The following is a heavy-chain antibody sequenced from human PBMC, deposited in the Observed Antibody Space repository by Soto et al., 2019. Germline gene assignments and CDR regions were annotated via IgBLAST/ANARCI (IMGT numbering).Heavy chain of an antibody. J-gene: IGHJ4*02. CDR2: IYYTGST. CDR1: GASIRSGGYY. V-gene: IGHV4-31*03. CDR3: ARIEMASIK. Sequence: PSETLSLTCRVSGASIRSGGYYWSWLRQSPGQGLEWIGHIYYTGSTFYSPSLKSRLTISLDTSKNQFSLDLRSVTAADTSMYYCARIEMASIKWGRGTLVTVSS.